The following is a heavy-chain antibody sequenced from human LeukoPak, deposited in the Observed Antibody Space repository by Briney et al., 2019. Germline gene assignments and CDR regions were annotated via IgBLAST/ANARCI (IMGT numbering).Heavy chain of an antibody. V-gene: IGHV4-61*02. CDR3: AREEAAVAGMLDY. CDR2: IYTSGST. D-gene: IGHD6-19*01. CDR1: GGSISSGSYY. J-gene: IGHJ4*02. Sequence: SETLSLTRTVSGGSISSGSYYWSWIRQPAGKGLEWIGRIYTSGSTNYNPSLKSRVTISVDTSKNQFSLKLSSVTAADTAVYYCAREEAAVAGMLDYWGQGTLVTVSS.